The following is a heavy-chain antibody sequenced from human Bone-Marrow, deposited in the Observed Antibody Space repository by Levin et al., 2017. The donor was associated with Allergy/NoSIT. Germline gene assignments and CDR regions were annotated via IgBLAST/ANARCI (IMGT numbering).Heavy chain of an antibody. CDR1: GGSIRSSTHY. CDR2: IYYTGNT. Sequence: SQTLSLPCTVSGGSIRSSTHYWGWMRQPPGEGLEWIGSIYYTGNTYYKPSLKSRVTISVDTSKNLFSLKLSSVTAADTAVYYCAREYSGSSLFDPWGQGTLVTVSS. D-gene: IGHD6-6*01. J-gene: IGHJ5*02. V-gene: IGHV4-39*07. CDR3: AREYSGSSLFDP.